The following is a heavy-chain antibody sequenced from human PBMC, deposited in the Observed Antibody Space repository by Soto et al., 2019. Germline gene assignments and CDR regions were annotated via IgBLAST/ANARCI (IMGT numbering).Heavy chain of an antibody. Sequence: QITLTESGPTLVKPTQTLTLTCTFSGFSFSTSAVGVGWIRQPPGKALEWLALIYWDDDKRYSPFLKSRLTIPKNTTTNQVVLTMTNMHPVDTGTYYCAHIYWAASGTRYYFDYWGQGTLVTVSS. J-gene: IGHJ4*02. D-gene: IGHD6-13*01. V-gene: IGHV2-5*02. CDR3: AHIYWAASGTRYYFDY. CDR2: IYWDDDK. CDR1: GFSFSTSAVG.